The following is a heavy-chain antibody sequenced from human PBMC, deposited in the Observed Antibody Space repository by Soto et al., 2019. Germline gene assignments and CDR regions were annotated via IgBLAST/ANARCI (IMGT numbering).Heavy chain of an antibody. Sequence: SVKASCKASGYTFTSYGISPVRQAPEQGLEWMGRISAYNGNTNYAPKLQGRVTMTTDTSTSTAYMELRSLRSDETAVYYCAGRYDSSGYYSQGHDAFDIWGQGTMVTVSS. CDR3: AGRYDSSGYYSQGHDAFDI. J-gene: IGHJ3*02. V-gene: IGHV1-18*01. CDR2: ISAYNGNT. D-gene: IGHD3-22*01. CDR1: GYTFTSYG.